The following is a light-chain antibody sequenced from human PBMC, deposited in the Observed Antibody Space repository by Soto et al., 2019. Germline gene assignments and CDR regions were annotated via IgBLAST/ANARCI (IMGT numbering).Light chain of an antibody. J-gene: IGKJ2*01. Sequence: EIVMTQSPATLSVSPGERATLSCRASQSISTELAWYQQKPGQPPRLLIYSASTRAPGVPARFTGSGSGSEFTLTISGLQSEDFAVYYCQQGHNGPLTFGEGTRLEI. CDR3: QQGHNGPLT. CDR1: QSISTE. CDR2: SAS. V-gene: IGKV3-15*01.